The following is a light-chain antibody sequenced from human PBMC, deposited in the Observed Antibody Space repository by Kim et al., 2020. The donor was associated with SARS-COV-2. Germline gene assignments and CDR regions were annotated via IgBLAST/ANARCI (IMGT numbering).Light chain of an antibody. CDR1: YGVGSTN. V-gene: IGKV3-20*01. J-gene: IGKJ2*01. CDR2: GTS. Sequence: LSPGERAPLPCRARYGVGSTNLAWYQQKPGQAPRLLIYGTSTRASGIPDRFSGGGSGTDFTLTISRLEPEDFAVYYCQQYDSSPNTFGQGTKLEI. CDR3: QQYDSSPNT.